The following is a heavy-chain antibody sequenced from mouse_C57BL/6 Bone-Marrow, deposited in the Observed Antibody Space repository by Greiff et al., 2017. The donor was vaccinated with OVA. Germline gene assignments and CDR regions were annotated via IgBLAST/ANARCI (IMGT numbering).Heavy chain of an antibody. CDR1: GYTFTSYG. V-gene: IGHV1-81*01. D-gene: IGHD1-1*01. Sequence: QVQLKESGAELARPGASVKLSCKASGYTFTSYGISWVKQSTGQGLEWIGEIYPRSGNTYYNEKFKGKATLTADKSSSTAYMELRSLTSEDSAVYFCARCLLLYFDYWGQGTTLTVSS. J-gene: IGHJ2*01. CDR2: IYPRSGNT. CDR3: ARCLLLYFDY.